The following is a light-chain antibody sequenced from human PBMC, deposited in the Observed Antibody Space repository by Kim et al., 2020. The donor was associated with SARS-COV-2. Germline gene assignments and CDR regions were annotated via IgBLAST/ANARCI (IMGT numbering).Light chain of an antibody. V-gene: IGLV3-1*01. J-gene: IGLJ2*01. CDR3: QAWDSSTAV. Sequence: ELTQPPSVSVSPGQTASITCSGDKLGDKYACWYQQKPGQSPVLVIYQDSKRPSGIPERFSGSNSGNTATLTISGTQAMEEADYYCQAWDSSTAVFGGGTQLTVL. CDR2: QDS. CDR1: KLGDKY.